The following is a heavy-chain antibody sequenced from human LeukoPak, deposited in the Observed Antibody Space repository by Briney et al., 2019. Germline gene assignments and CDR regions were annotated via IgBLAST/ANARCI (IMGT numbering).Heavy chain of an antibody. V-gene: IGHV3-11*01. D-gene: IGHD3-22*01. Sequence: PGGSLRLSCAASGFTFSDYYMSWIRQAPGKGLEWVSYISSSGSTIYYADSVKGRFTISRDSAKNSLYLQMNSLRAEDTAVYYCARGVDYYDSSGHIQHWGQGTLVTVSS. CDR2: ISSSGSTI. CDR3: ARGVDYYDSSGHIQH. CDR1: GFTFSDYY. J-gene: IGHJ1*01.